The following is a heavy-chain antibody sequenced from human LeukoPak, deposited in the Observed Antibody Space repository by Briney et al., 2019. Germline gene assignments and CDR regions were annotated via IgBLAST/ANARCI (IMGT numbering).Heavy chain of an antibody. Sequence: SHTLSLTCAIFGDSISSNSSWNWIRQSPSRGLEWLGRTYYRSKWYNDYVVSVKSRININPDTSKNQFSLQLNSVTPEDTAVYYCARGGQGDGYSADEAFDIWGQGTMVTVS. D-gene: IGHD5-18*01. CDR3: ARGGQGDGYSADEAFDI. CDR1: GDSISSNSS. J-gene: IGHJ3*02. CDR2: TYYRSKWYN. V-gene: IGHV6-1*01.